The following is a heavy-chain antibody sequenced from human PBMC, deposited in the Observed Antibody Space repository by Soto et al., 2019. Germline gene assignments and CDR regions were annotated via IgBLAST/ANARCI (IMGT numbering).Heavy chain of an antibody. CDR3: TTDPGYSYSDY. V-gene: IGHV3-15*01. J-gene: IGHJ4*02. CDR2: IKSKTDGGTT. CDR1: GFTFSNGW. D-gene: IGHD5-18*01. Sequence: PGGSLRLSCAASGFTFSNGWMSWVRQAPGKGLEWVGRIKSKTDGGTTDYAAPVKRRFTISRDDSKNTLYLQMNSLKTEDTAVYYCTTDPGYSYSDYWGQGTLVTVSS.